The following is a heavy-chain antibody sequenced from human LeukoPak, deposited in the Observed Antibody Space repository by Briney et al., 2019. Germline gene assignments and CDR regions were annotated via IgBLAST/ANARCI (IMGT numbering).Heavy chain of an antibody. Sequence: PSETLSLTCAVYGGSFSGYYWSWIRQPPGKGLEGIGEINHSGSTNYNPSLKSRVPISVDTSKNQLSLKLRSVTAADTAVYYCARGLSRAYYYGSGSYANRFDPWGQGTLVTVSS. J-gene: IGHJ5*02. CDR3: ARGLSRAYYYGSGSYANRFDP. D-gene: IGHD3-10*01. CDR2: INHSGST. V-gene: IGHV4-34*01. CDR1: GGSFSGYY.